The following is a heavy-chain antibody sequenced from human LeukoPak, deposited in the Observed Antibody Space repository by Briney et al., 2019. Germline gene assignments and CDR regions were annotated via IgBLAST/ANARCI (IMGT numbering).Heavy chain of an antibody. J-gene: IGHJ4*02. Sequence: SSETLSLTCTVSGGSISSSSYYWVWMRQPPGKGLEWIGSIYYSGSTYYNPSLKSRVTISVDTSKNQFSLRLNSVTAANTAVYYCARHTSMVRGVMKYYFDYWGQGTLATVSS. V-gene: IGHV4-39*01. CDR1: GGSISSSSYY. CDR2: IYYSGST. D-gene: IGHD3-10*01. CDR3: ARHTSMVRGVMKYYFDY.